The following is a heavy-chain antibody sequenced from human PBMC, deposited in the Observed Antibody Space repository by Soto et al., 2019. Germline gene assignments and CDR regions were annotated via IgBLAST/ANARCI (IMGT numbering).Heavy chain of an antibody. CDR1: GGSISSYY. J-gene: IGHJ5*02. D-gene: IGHD1-26*01. CDR2: IYYSGST. CDR3: ARAVGVTTRSYNWFDP. Sequence: SETLSLTCTVSGGSISSYYWSWIRQPPGKGLEWIGYIYYSGSTNYNPSLKSRVTISVDTSKNQFSLKLSSVTAADTAVYYCARAVGVTTRSYNWFDPWGQGTLVTVSS. V-gene: IGHV4-59*01.